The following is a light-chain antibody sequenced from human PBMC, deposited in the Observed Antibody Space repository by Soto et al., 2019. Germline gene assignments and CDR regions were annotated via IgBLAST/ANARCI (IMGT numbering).Light chain of an antibody. V-gene: IGLV2-18*02. CDR2: EVA. CDR3: SSYTTSSTWV. Sequence: QSALTQPPSVSGSPGQSVTISCTGTSSDVGSYDRVSWYQQPPGTAPKLMIYEVANRPSGVPDRFSGSKSGTTASLTISGHDAEDGADYYCSSYTTSSTWVFGGGTKLTVL. J-gene: IGLJ2*01. CDR1: SSDVGSYDR.